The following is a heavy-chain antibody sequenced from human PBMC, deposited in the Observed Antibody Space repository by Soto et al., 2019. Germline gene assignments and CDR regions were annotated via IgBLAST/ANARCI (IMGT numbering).Heavy chain of an antibody. CDR1: GFTFSNYW. J-gene: IGHJ4*02. Sequence: EVQVVESGGGLVQPGGSLRISCAVSGFTFSNYWMTWVRQAPGKGLEWVAYMNQDGSQIYYVDSLRGRFTISRDNAKNSLYLQMNSLRVDDTAVYYCARDRGPNTPDYWGQGTLVTVSS. D-gene: IGHD2-2*02. V-gene: IGHV3-7*01. CDR2: MNQDGSQI. CDR3: ARDRGPNTPDY.